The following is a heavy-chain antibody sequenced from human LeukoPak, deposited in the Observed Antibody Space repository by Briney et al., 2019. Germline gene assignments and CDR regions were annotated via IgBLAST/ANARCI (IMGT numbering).Heavy chain of an antibody. V-gene: IGHV3-64*04. CDR1: GFTFSSYA. D-gene: IGHD4-17*01. CDR2: ISSNGGST. Sequence: PGGSLRLSCAASGFTFSSYAMSWVRQAPGKGLEYVSAISSNGGSTYYADSVKGRFTISRDNAKNSLFLQMNSLRDEDTAVYYCVRDQYGDYNDAFDMWGQGTMVTVSS. J-gene: IGHJ3*02. CDR3: VRDQYGDYNDAFDM.